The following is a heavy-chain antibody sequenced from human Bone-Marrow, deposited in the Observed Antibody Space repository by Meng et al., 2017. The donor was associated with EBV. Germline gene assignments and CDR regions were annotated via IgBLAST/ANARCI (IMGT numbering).Heavy chain of an antibody. V-gene: IGHV1-18*01. CDR2: IDTYEGTT. Sequence: QVQLVQSGSEIKMPGXSIRVSXKPSGYNLTTFGINWVRQAPGQGLEWMGWIDTYEGTTHSAQHFQGRVALATDTSANIAYMELRSLRSDDTAVYYCARDRADNWYNAADGLDVWGQGTMVTVSS. J-gene: IGHJ3*01. CDR1: GYNLTTFG. CDR3: ARDRADNWYNAADGLDV. D-gene: IGHD1/OR15-1a*01.